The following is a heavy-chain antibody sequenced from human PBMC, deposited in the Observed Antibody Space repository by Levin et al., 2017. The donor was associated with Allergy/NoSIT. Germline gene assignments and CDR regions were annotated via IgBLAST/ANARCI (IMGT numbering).Heavy chain of an antibody. Sequence: SQTLSLTCTVSGGSISSSSYYWGWIRQPPGKGLEWIGSIYYSGSTYYNPSLKSRVTISVDTSKNQFSLKLSSVTAADTAVYYCARQGRLYYYYGMDGWGQGTTVTVSS. V-gene: IGHV4-39*01. CDR3: ARQGRLYYYYGMDG. CDR1: GGSISSSSYY. J-gene: IGHJ6*02. CDR2: IYYSGST.